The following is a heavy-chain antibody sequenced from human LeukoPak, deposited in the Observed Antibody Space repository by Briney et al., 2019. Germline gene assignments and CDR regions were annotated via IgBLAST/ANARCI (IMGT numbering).Heavy chain of an antibody. CDR3: AKEGDHYYDGRRWSPLYYFDY. Sequence: PGGSLRLSCAASGLTFSNSGMSWVRQAPGKGLEWVSVISGSGDSTYYADSVKGRFTISRDNSKNTLFLQMNSLRAEDTAVYYCAKEGDHYYDGRRWSPLYYFDYWGQGTLVTVSS. CDR1: GLTFSNSG. D-gene: IGHD3-22*01. CDR2: ISGSGDST. J-gene: IGHJ4*02. V-gene: IGHV3-23*01.